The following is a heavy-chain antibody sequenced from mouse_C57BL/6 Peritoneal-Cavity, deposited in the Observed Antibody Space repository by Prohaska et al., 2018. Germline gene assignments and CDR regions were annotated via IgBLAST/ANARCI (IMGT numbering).Heavy chain of an antibody. CDR3: ARRIYYGNSYAMDY. D-gene: IGHD2-1*01. Sequence: GKATLTVDTSSSTAYMQLSSLTSEDSAVYYCARRIYYGNSYAMDYWGQGTSVTVSS. J-gene: IGHJ4*01. V-gene: IGHV1-50*01.